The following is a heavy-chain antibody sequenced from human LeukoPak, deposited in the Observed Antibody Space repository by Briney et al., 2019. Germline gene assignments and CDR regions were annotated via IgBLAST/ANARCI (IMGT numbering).Heavy chain of an antibody. D-gene: IGHD3-3*01. J-gene: IGHJ5*02. V-gene: IGHV4-34*01. CDR3: ARGPYYDFWSGYQNWFDP. CDR2: INHSGST. Sequence: KASETLYLTCAVYGGSFSGYYWSWIRQPPGKGLEWIGEINHSGSTNYNPSLKSRVTISVDTSKNQFSLKLSSVTAADTAVYYCARGPYYDFWSGYQNWFDPWGQGTLVTVSS. CDR1: GGSFSGYY.